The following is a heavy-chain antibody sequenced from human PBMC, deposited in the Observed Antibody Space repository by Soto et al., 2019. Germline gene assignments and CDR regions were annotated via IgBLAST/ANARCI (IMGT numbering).Heavy chain of an antibody. CDR1: GGSISSSSYY. D-gene: IGHD4-4*01. J-gene: IGHJ5*02. Sequence: SETLSLTCTVSGGSISSSSYYWGWIRQPPGKGLEWIGSIYYSGSTYYNPSLKSRVTISVDTSKNQFSLKLSSVTAADTAVYYCARWATVTTGSWFDPWGQGTLVTVSS. CDR2: IYYSGST. V-gene: IGHV4-39*01. CDR3: ARWATVTTGSWFDP.